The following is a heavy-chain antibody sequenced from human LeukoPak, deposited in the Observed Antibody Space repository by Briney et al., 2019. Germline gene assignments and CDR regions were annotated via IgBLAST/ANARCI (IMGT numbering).Heavy chain of an antibody. CDR1: GFTFRSYG. J-gene: IGHJ3*02. CDR2: IWYDGSNK. D-gene: IGHD3-10*01. Sequence: GGSLRLSCAASGFTFRSYGMHWVRPAPGKGLEWVAVIWYDGSNKYYADSVKGRFTISRDNSKNTLYLQMNSLRAEDTAVYYCARDPYGSGSTSFDIWGQGTMVTVSS. CDR3: ARDPYGSGSTSFDI. V-gene: IGHV3-33*01.